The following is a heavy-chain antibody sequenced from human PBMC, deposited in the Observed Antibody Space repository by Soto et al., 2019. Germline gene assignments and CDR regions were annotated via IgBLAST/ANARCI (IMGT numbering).Heavy chain of an antibody. CDR1: GFTFSSYS. J-gene: IGHJ4*02. V-gene: IGHV3-21*01. Sequence: GGSLRLSCAASGFTFSSYSMNWVRQAPGKGLEWVSSISSSSSYIYYADSVKGRFTISRDNAKNSLYLQMNSLRAEDTAVYYCARDPYSSGWYPAGSYFDYWGQGTLVTVSS. CDR3: ARDPYSSGWYPAGSYFDY. CDR2: ISSSSSYI. D-gene: IGHD6-19*01.